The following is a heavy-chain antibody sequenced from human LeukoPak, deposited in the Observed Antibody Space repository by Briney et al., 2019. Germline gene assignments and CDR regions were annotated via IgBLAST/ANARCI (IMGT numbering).Heavy chain of an antibody. J-gene: IGHJ4*02. Sequence: KPGGSLRLSCAASGFTFSDYYMSWIRQAPGKGLEWVSYISSSSSYTNYADPVKGRVTISRDNAKNSLYLQMHSLRAEDTAVYYCARVGYCSGGSCFPRYFDYWGQGTLVTVSS. CDR3: ARVGYCSGGSCFPRYFDY. D-gene: IGHD2-15*01. CDR1: GFTFSDYY. V-gene: IGHV3-11*06. CDR2: ISSSSSYT.